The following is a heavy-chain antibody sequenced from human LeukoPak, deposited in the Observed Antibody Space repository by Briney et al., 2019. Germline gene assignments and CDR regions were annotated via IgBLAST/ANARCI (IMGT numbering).Heavy chain of an antibody. CDR3: ASGGYYFDY. Sequence: SETLSLTCAVYGGSFSGYYWSWIRQPPGKGLEWIGEIKHSGSTSYNPSLKSRVTISVDTSKNQFSLKLSSVTAADTAVYYCASGGYYFDYWGQGTLVTVSS. V-gene: IGHV4-34*01. J-gene: IGHJ4*02. CDR1: GGSFSGYY. CDR2: IKHSGST.